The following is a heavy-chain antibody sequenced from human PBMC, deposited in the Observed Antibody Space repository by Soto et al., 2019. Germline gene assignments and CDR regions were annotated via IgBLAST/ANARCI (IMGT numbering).Heavy chain of an antibody. CDR3: AKAAAPLYGDYAYHFDY. CDR1: GFTFSSYG. J-gene: IGHJ4*02. CDR2: ISYDGSNK. D-gene: IGHD4-17*01. V-gene: IGHV3-30*18. Sequence: GRSLRLSCAASGFTFSSYGMHWVRQAPGKGLEWVAVISYDGSNKYYADSVKGRFTISRDNSKNTLYLQMNSLRAEDTAVYYCAKAAAPLYGDYAYHFDYWGQGTLVTVSS.